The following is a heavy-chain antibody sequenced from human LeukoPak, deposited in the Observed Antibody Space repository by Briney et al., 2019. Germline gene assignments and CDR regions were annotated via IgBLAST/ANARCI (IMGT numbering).Heavy chain of an antibody. V-gene: IGHV4-59*01. CDR1: GGSISSYY. D-gene: IGHD2-2*01. CDR2: IYYSGST. CDR3: ARGAENQLLTWFDP. J-gene: IGHJ5*02. Sequence: SETLSLTCTVSGGSISSYYWSWIRQSPGKGLEWIGHIYYSGSTKYNPSLKSRVTISADTSKNQFSLKLNSVTAADTAVYYCARGAENQLLTWFDPWGQGTLVTVSS.